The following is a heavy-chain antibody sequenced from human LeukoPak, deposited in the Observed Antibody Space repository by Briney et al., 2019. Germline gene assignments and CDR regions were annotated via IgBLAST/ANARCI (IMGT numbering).Heavy chain of an antibody. V-gene: IGHV1-18*01. J-gene: IGHJ6*04. CDR2: ISAYNGNT. Sequence: WASVKVSCKAFGFTFSSYHIHWVRQAPGQGLEWMGWISAYNGNTNYAQKLQGRVTMTTDTSTSTAYMELRSLRSDDTAVYYCARDSAGGTTILDYYYGMDVWGKGTTVTVSS. CDR3: ARDSAGGTTILDYYYGMDV. D-gene: IGHD1-1*01. CDR1: GFTFSSYH.